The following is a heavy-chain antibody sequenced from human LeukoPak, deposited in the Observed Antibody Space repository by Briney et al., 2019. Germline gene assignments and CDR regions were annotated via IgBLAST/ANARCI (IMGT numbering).Heavy chain of an antibody. D-gene: IGHD1-7*01. CDR1: GFTFSDHY. CDR2: ISYDGITK. Sequence: GGSLRLSCTASGFTFSDHYMDWVRQAPGKGLEWVAVISYDGITKYYADSVKGRFTISRENSKNTLYLQMNSLRGEDTAVYYCASGPLTGTTNYWGQGTLVTVSS. V-gene: IGHV3-30-3*01. J-gene: IGHJ4*02. CDR3: ASGPLTGTTNY.